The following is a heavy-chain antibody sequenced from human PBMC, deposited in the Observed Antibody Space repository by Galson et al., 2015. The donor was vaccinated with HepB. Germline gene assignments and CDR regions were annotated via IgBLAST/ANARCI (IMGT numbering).Heavy chain of an antibody. CDR2: IYYSGST. V-gene: IGHV4-31*03. CDR3: ARYNGGGTVAGRNFDY. J-gene: IGHJ4*02. Sequence: TLSLTCTVSGGSISSGGYYWSWIRQHPGKGLEWIGYIYYSGSTYYNPSLKSRVTIAVDTSKNQFSLKLSSVTAADTAVYYCARYNGGGTVAGRNFDYWGQGTLVTASS. CDR1: GGSISSGGYY. D-gene: IGHD6-19*01.